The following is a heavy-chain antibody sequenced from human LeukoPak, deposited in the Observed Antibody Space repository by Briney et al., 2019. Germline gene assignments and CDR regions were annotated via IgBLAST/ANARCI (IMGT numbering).Heavy chain of an antibody. CDR1: GFTFSSYG. D-gene: IGHD6-19*01. CDR3: ARGGQWLDY. V-gene: IGHV3-48*04. J-gene: IGHJ4*02. CDR2: ISSSGSSI. Sequence: GGSLRLSCADSGFTFSSYGMSWVRQAPGTGLEWLSYISSSGSSIYYADSVKGRFTISRDNAKNSLYLQMNSLRAEDTAVYYCARGGQWLDYWGQGTLVTVSS.